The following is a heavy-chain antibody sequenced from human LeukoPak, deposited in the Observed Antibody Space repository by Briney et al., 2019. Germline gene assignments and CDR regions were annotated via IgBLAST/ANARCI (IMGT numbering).Heavy chain of an antibody. J-gene: IGHJ4*02. Sequence: SGGSLRLSCAASGFTFSSYSMNWVRQAPGKGLEWVSYISSSSTIYYADSVKGRFTISRDNAKNSLYLQMNSLRAEDTAVYYCARDQGKGVPAALSDYWGQGTLVTVSS. CDR3: ARDQGKGVPAALSDY. CDR1: GFTFSSYS. D-gene: IGHD2-2*01. CDR2: ISSSSTI. V-gene: IGHV3-48*04.